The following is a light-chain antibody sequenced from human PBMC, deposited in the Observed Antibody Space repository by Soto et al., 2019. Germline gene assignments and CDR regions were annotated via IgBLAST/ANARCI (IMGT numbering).Light chain of an antibody. CDR1: SSDVGGYNY. J-gene: IGLJ1*01. Sequence: QSALTQPASVSGSPGQSITISCTGTSSDVGGYNYVSWYQQHPGKPPKLLIYEVSNRPSGVSDRFSASKSGNTASLTISGLQAEDEADYYCSSYTSTSTYVFGTGTKLTVL. CDR2: EVS. CDR3: SSYTSTSTYV. V-gene: IGLV2-14*01.